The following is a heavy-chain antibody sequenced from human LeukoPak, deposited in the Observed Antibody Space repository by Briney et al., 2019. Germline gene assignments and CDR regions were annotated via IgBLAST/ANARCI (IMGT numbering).Heavy chain of an antibody. Sequence: GGSLRLSCAASGFTFRSYAISWVRQAPGKGLEWVSAISDSGGSTYYLDSVKGRFTISRDNSKNTVYLQMNSLAAEDTAVYYCAKEARAYSYATDWGQGTLVTVSS. CDR1: GFTFRSYA. V-gene: IGHV3-23*01. D-gene: IGHD5-18*01. J-gene: IGHJ4*02. CDR2: ISDSGGST. CDR3: AKEARAYSYATD.